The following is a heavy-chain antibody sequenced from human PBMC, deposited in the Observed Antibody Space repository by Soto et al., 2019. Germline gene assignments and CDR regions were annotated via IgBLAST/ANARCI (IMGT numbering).Heavy chain of an antibody. CDR3: ARAYGPAAMWHYYYGMDV. V-gene: IGHV1-24*01. Sequence: ASVKVSCKVSGYTLTELSMHWVRQAPGKGLEWMGGFDPEDGETIYAQKFQGRVTMTEDTSTDTAYMELSSLRSEDTAVYYCARAYGPAAMWHYYYGMDVRGQGTTVTVSS. CDR1: GYTLTELS. D-gene: IGHD2-2*01. CDR2: FDPEDGET. J-gene: IGHJ6*02.